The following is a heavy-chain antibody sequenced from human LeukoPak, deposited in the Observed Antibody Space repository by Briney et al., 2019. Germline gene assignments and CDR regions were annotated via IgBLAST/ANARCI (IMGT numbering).Heavy chain of an antibody. CDR1: GASISSDY. J-gene: IGHJ4*02. D-gene: IGHD1-7*01. V-gene: IGHV4-4*09. CDR2: ILTSGTT. CDR3: ARLRVSGNYLYYFDY. Sequence: SETLSLTCSVSGASISSDYWSWIRQPPGKGLEWIGYILTSGTTNYNPSLKSRLTISVDTSKNQFTLKLNSVTAADTAVYYCARLRVSGNYLYYFDYWGQGTLVTVSS.